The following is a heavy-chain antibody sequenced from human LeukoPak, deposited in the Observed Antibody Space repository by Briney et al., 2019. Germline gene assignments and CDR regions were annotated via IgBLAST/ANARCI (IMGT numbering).Heavy chain of an antibody. V-gene: IGHV4-4*07. D-gene: IGHD4-11*01. Sequence: SETPSLTCTVSGGSISSCFWSWIRKRAGKGLELIGRIHSTGSTDSYPSHRRRVTMSVDTSKNQFSLKLSSVTAANTAVYYCARHDYSNYPVFNYWGQGTLVTVSS. CDR2: IHSTGST. J-gene: IGHJ4*02. CDR3: ARHDYSNYPVFNY. CDR1: GGSISSCF.